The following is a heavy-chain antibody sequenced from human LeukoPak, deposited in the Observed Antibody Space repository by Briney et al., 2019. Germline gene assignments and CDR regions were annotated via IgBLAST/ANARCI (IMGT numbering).Heavy chain of an antibody. CDR2: IYSGGST. CDR3: ASPVFGGLATRGAFDY. CDR1: GFTVSSNY. V-gene: IGHV3-53*01. D-gene: IGHD3-10*01. J-gene: IGHJ4*02. Sequence: GGSLRLSCAASGFTVSSNYMSWVRQAPGKGLEWVSVIYSGGSTYYADSVKGRFTISRDNSKNTLYLQMNSLRADDTAVYYCASPVFGGLATRGAFDYWGQGTLVTVSS.